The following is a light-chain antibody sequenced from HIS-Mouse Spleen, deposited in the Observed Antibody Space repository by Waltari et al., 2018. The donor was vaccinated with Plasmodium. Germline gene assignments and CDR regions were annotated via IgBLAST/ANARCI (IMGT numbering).Light chain of an antibody. V-gene: IGLV3-25*03. J-gene: IGLJ3*02. CDR2: KDR. CDR3: QSADSSGTPNWV. CDR1: ALPKQY. Sequence: SYELTQPPSVSVSPGQTARITCSGDALPKQYAYWYQQKPGQAPVLVIYKDRDGPSGIPERCSGSSSGKTGTLTISGVQAEDEADYYCQSADSSGTPNWVFGGGTKLTVL.